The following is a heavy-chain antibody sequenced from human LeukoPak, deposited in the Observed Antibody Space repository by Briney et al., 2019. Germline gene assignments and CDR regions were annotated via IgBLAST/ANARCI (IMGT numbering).Heavy chain of an antibody. CDR3: ARDSTLVRPNFFDY. CDR1: GFTFDDYG. Sequence: GGSLRLSCASSGFTFDDYGMNWVRQAPGKGLEWVSGINWNGGTTNYGDSVKGRLTISRDNAKNSLYLQMNSLRAEDTAFYYCARDSTLVRPNFFDYWGQGTLVTVSS. D-gene: IGHD6-6*01. V-gene: IGHV3-20*04. J-gene: IGHJ4*02. CDR2: INWNGGTT.